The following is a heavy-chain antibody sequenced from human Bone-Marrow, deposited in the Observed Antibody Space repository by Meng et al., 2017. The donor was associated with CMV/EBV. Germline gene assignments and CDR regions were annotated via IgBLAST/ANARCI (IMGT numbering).Heavy chain of an antibody. D-gene: IGHD2-2*01. CDR1: GFTFSSYG. Sequence: GGSLRLSCAASGFTFSSYGMHWVRQAPGKGLEWAAFIRYDGSNKYYADSVKGRFTISRDNSKNTLYLQMNSLRAEDTAVYYCAKPDELLSDYYYGMDVWGQGTTVTVSS. J-gene: IGHJ6*02. CDR3: AKPDELLSDYYYGMDV. V-gene: IGHV3-30*02. CDR2: IRYDGSNK.